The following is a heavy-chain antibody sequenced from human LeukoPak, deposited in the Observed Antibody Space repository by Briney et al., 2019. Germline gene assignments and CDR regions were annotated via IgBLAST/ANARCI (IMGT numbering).Heavy chain of an antibody. V-gene: IGHV3-23*01. J-gene: IGHJ6*03. Sequence: GGSLRLSCAISGLPHHDYAMTWVRQAPGKGLEWVSTIVGDSSKTYYADSVKGRFTISRDNSNYMLFLHMNSLRAEDTAIYYCAKQPYNYYYLDVWGKGTTVTVSS. CDR3: AKQPYNYYYLDV. D-gene: IGHD2-2*02. CDR2: IVGDSSKT. CDR1: GLPHHDYA.